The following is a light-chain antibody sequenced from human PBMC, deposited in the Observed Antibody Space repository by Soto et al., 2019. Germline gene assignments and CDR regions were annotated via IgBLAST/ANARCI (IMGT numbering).Light chain of an antibody. V-gene: IGLV2-14*03. Sequence: QSALTQPASVSGSPGQSITISCTGTSSDVDDYNYVSWYQQHPGKAPKLIISDVSSRRSGISNRFSGSKSGNTASLTISGLQAEDEADYYCSSYPSTNAVVLFGGGTKLTVL. CDR3: SSYPSTNAVVL. CDR1: SSDVDDYNY. J-gene: IGLJ2*01. CDR2: DVS.